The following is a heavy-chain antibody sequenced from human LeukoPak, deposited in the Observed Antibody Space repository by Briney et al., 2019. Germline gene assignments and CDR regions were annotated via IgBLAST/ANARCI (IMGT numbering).Heavy chain of an antibody. V-gene: IGHV4-4*07. CDR1: GGSISSYY. CDR2: IYTSGST. CDR3: ARDLPAVAGTVRGENYMDV. J-gene: IGHJ6*03. Sequence: SETLSLTCTVSGGSISSYYWSWIRQPAGKGLEWIGRIYTSGSTNYNPSLKSRVTMSVDTSKNRFSLKLSSVTAADTAVYYCARDLPAVAGTVRGENYMDVWGKGTTVTVSS. D-gene: IGHD6-19*01.